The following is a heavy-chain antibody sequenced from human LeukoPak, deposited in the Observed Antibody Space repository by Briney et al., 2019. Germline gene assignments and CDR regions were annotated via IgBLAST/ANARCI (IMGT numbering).Heavy chain of an antibody. CDR2: MNPNSGNT. CDR1: GYTFTSYD. Sequence: ASVKVSCKASGYTFTSYDINWVRQAPGQGLEWMGWMNPNSGNTGYAQKFQGRVTMTRNTSISTAYMELSRLRSEDTAVYYCARGLEVAALFLGYWGQGTLVTVSS. CDR3: ARGLEVAALFLGY. J-gene: IGHJ4*02. D-gene: IGHD2-15*01. V-gene: IGHV1-8*01.